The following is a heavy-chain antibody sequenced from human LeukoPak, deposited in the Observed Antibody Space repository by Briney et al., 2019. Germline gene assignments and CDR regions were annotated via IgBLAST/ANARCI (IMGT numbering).Heavy chain of an antibody. CDR2: VGHSGST. V-gene: IGHV4-34*01. CDR3: ARGRAAVWGSLRRSDYFDY. Sequence: SETLPLTCAVYGASLSGYYWTWIRQTPGKGLEWIGDVGHSGSTNYNPSLKSRVTISVDTSKNQFSLKLSSVTAADTAVYYCARGRAAVWGSLRRSDYFDYWGQGTLVTVSS. J-gene: IGHJ4*02. CDR1: GASLSGYY. D-gene: IGHD3-16*01.